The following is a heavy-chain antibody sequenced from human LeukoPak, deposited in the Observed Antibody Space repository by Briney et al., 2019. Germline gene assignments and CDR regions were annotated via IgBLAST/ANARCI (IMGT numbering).Heavy chain of an antibody. CDR2: ISDSAGST. J-gene: IGHJ3*02. D-gene: IGHD2-15*01. Sequence: GGSLRLSCAASGFTFSSYWMSWVRQAPGKGLEWVSAISDSAGSTYYADSVKGRFTISRDNSKNTLFLQMNSLRADDTAVYHCAKDSGYCSSGSCYVVAFDIWGQGTVVTVSS. CDR3: AKDSGYCSSGSCYVVAFDI. CDR1: GFTFSSYW. V-gene: IGHV3-23*01.